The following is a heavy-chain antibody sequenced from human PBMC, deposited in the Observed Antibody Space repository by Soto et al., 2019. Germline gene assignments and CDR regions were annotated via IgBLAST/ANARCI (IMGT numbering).Heavy chain of an antibody. CDR2: ISGSGGST. J-gene: IGHJ4*02. CDR3: AKDDYYDSSGYHTGGRFDY. V-gene: IGHV3-23*01. CDR1: GFTFSSYA. D-gene: IGHD3-22*01. Sequence: PGGSLRLSCAASGFTFSSYAMSWVRQAPGKGLEWVSAISGSGGSTYYADSVKGRFTISRDNSKNTLYLQMNSLRAEDTAVYYCAKDDYYDSSGYHTGGRFDYWGQGTLVTVSS.